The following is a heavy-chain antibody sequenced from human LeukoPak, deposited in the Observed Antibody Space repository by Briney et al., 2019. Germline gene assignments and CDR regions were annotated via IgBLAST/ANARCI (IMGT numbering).Heavy chain of an antibody. CDR1: GGSISSYY. D-gene: IGHD3-16*02. CDR3: ARDGEDYVWGSYRDY. J-gene: IGHJ4*02. V-gene: IGHV4-4*07. Sequence: SETLSFTCTVSGGSISSYYWSWIRQPAGKGLEWIGRVYTSGSTNYNPSLKSRVTMSVDTSKNQFSLRLSSVTAADTAVYYCARDGEDYVWGSYRDYWGQGTLVTVSS. CDR2: VYTSGST.